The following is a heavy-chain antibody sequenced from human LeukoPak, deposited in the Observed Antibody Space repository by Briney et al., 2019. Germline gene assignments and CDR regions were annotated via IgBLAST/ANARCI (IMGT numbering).Heavy chain of an antibody. D-gene: IGHD2-8*01. CDR3: ARVRARVLMVYAISGHFDY. CDR2: IIPIFGTA. Sequence: SVKVSCKASGGTFSSYAISWVRQAPGQGLEWMGWIIPIFGTANYAQKFQGRVTITADESTSTAYMELSSLRSEDTAVYYCARVRARVLMVYAISGHFDYWGQGTLVTVSS. CDR1: GGTFSSYA. V-gene: IGHV1-69*13. J-gene: IGHJ4*02.